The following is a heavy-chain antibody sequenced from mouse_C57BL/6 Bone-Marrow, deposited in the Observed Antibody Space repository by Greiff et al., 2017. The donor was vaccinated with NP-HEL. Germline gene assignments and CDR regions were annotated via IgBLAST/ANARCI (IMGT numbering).Heavy chain of an antibody. Sequence: AQGLEWIGMIHPNSGSTNYNEKFKSKATLTVDKSSSTAYMQLSSLTSEDSAVYYCARGDYYGSSYLWYFDVWGTGTTVTVSS. CDR2: IHPNSGST. V-gene: IGHV1-64*01. J-gene: IGHJ1*03. D-gene: IGHD1-1*01. CDR3: ARGDYYGSSYLWYFDV.